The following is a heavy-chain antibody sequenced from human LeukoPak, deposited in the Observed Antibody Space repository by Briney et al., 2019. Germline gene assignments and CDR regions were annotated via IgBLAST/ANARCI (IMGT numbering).Heavy chain of an antibody. D-gene: IGHD2-15*01. CDR2: IDPSDSYT. V-gene: IGHV5-10-1*01. Sequence: GESLKSSCKGSGYSFTSYWISWVRQMPGKGLEWMGRIDPSDSYTNYSPSFQGHITISADKSISTAYLQWSSLKASDTAMYYCASSGFCSGGSCPEYYFDYWGQGTLVTVSS. CDR1: GYSFTSYW. J-gene: IGHJ4*02. CDR3: ASSGFCSGGSCPEYYFDY.